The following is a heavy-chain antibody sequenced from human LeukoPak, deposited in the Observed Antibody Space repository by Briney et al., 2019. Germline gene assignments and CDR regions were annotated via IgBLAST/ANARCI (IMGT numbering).Heavy chain of an antibody. CDR3: AAPRITGPTRDYYYYGMDV. D-gene: IGHD1-7*01. V-gene: IGHV1-69*13. J-gene: IGHJ6*02. CDR1: GSTFSSYA. Sequence: SVNVSCKASGSTFSSYAISWVRQAPGQGLEWMGGIIPIFGTANYAQKFQGRVTITADESTSTAYMELSSLRSEDTAVYYCAAPRITGPTRDYYYYGMDVWGQGTTVTVSS. CDR2: IIPIFGTA.